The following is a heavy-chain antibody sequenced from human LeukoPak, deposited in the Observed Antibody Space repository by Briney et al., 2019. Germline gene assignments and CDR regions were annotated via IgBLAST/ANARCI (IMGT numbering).Heavy chain of an antibody. CDR3: ARVGNSGSYLDY. Sequence: GASVKVSCKASGGTFSSYAISWVRQAPGQALEWMGGIIPIFGSANYAQKFQGRVTITADESTSTAYMELSSLRSEDTAVYYCARVGNSGSYLDYWGQGTLVTVSS. CDR2: IIPIFGSA. V-gene: IGHV1-69*13. CDR1: GGTFSSYA. J-gene: IGHJ4*02. D-gene: IGHD1-26*01.